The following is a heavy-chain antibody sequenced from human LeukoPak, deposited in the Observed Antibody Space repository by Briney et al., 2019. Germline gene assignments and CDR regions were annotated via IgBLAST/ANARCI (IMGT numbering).Heavy chain of an antibody. CDR2: IKSKTDGGTT. CDR1: GFTVSSNY. D-gene: IGHD6-13*01. Sequence: PGGSLRLSCAASGFTVSSNYMSWVRQAPGKGLEWVGRIKSKTDGGTTDYAAPVKGRFTISRDDSKNTLYLQMNSLKTEDTAVYYCTTDMRYSSSWYYFDYWGQGTLVTVSS. CDR3: TTDMRYSSSWYYFDY. J-gene: IGHJ4*02. V-gene: IGHV3-15*01.